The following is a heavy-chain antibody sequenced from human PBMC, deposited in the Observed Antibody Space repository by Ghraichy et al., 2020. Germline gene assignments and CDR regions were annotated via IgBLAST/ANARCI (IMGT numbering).Heavy chain of an antibody. J-gene: IGHJ4*02. CDR3: ARDQMVRPEKGGLDY. CDR2: IWYDGSNK. Sequence: GGSLRLSCAASGFTFGSYGMHWVRQAPGKGLEWVAVIWYDGSNKYYADSVKGRFTISRDNSKNTLYLQMNSLRAEDTAVYYCARDQMVRPEKGGLDYWGQGTLVTVSS. CDR1: GFTFGSYG. V-gene: IGHV3-33*01. D-gene: IGHD3-10*01.